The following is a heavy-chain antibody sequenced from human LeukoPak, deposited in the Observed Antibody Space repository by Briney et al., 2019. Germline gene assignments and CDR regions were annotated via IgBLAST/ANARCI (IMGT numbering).Heavy chain of an antibody. J-gene: IGHJ4*02. CDR1: GFTFSTYG. Sequence: GGSLRLSCAASGFTFSTYGTHWVRQAPGKGLEWVAVIRSDGSSEYYADSVKGRFIISRDNSKSTLYLQMNSLRAEDTAVYYCARYCSGGTCYVGLIWGQGTLVTVSS. V-gene: IGHV3-33*01. CDR3: ARYCSGGTCYVGLI. D-gene: IGHD2-15*01. CDR2: IRSDGSSE.